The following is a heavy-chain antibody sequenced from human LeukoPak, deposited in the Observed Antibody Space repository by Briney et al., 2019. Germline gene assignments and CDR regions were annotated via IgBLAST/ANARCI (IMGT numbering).Heavy chain of an antibody. V-gene: IGHV3-30*02. D-gene: IGHD3-22*01. CDR1: GFTFSSYV. Sequence: SGGSLRLSCAASGFTFSSYVMHWVRQAPGKGLEWVAFIRYDGSNKYYADSVKGRFTVSRDNSKNTLYLQMNSLRAEDTAVYYCAKDRSSGYYYDSSGGYWGQGTLVTVSS. CDR2: IRYDGSNK. J-gene: IGHJ4*02. CDR3: AKDRSSGYYYDSSGGY.